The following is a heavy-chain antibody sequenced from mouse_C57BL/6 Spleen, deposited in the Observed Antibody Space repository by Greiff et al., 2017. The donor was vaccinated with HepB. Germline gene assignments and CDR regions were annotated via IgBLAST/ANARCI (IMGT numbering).Heavy chain of an antibody. D-gene: IGHD1-1*01. CDR2: INPYNGDT. CDR1: GYSFTGYF. V-gene: IGHV1-20*01. CDR3: ARDYYYCSYWYFDV. Sequence: EVKLMESGPELVKPGDSVKISCKASGYSFTGYFMNWVMQSHGKSLEWIGRINPYNGDTFYNQKFKGKATLTVDKSSSTAHMELRSLTSEDSAVYYCARDYYYCSYWYFDVWGTGTTVTVSS. J-gene: IGHJ1*03.